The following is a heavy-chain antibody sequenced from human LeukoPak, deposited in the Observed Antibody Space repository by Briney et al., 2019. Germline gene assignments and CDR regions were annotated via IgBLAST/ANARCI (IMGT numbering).Heavy chain of an antibody. CDR3: AITDSSGWYEGSFDY. V-gene: IGHV3-21*04. CDR1: GFTFSSYS. Sequence: GGSLRLSCAASGFTFSSYSMNWVRQAPGKGLEWVSSISSSSSYIYYADSVKGRFTISRDNSKNTLYLQMNSLRAEDTAVYYCAITDSSGWYEGSFDYWGQGTLVTVSS. CDR2: ISSSSSYI. D-gene: IGHD6-19*01. J-gene: IGHJ4*02.